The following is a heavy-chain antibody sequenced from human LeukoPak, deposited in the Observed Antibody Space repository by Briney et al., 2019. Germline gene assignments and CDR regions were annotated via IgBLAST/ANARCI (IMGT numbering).Heavy chain of an antibody. J-gene: IGHJ4*02. CDR2: ISTTGTTV. CDR3: ARRGDYGDYVDFAY. D-gene: IGHD4-17*01. CDR1: GFTFSGYE. V-gene: IGHV3-48*03. Sequence: GGSLRLSCAASGFTFSGYELNWVRQAPGKGLEWVSYISTTGTTVYYADSVKGRFTISRDNVKNSLYLQMNSLRDEDTAVYYCARRGDYGDYVDFAYWGQGTLVTVSS.